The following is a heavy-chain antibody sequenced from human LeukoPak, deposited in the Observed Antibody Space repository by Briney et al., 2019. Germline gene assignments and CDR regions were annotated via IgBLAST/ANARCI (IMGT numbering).Heavy chain of an antibody. CDR3: AREAPPRSSSGFYFDY. V-gene: IGHV1-69*13. D-gene: IGHD6-6*01. CDR1: GGTFSSYA. Sequence: ASVKVSCKASGGTFSSYAISWVRQAPGQGLEWVGGIIPIFGTANYAQKFQGRVTITADESTSTAYMELSSLRSEDTAVYYCAREAPPRSSSGFYFDYWGQGTLVTVSS. CDR2: IIPIFGTA. J-gene: IGHJ4*02.